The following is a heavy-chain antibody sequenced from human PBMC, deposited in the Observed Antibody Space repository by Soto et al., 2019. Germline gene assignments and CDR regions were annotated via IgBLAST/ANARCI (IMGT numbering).Heavy chain of an antibody. V-gene: IGHV6-1*01. J-gene: IGHJ6*02. CDR2: TYYRSKWYN. Sequence: QTLSLTCAISGDSVSSNSAAWNWIRQSPSRGLEWLGRTYYRSKWYNDYAVSLKSRITINPDTSKNQFSLQLYSVTPEDTAVYYCARDKDSGYYYGYPHRGENYYGMDVWGQGTTVTVSS. CDR3: ARDKDSGYYYGYPHRGENYYGMDV. D-gene: IGHD5-18*01. CDR1: GDSVSSNSAA.